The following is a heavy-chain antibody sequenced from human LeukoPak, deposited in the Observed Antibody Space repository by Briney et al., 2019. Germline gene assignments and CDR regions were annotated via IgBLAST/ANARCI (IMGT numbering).Heavy chain of an antibody. CDR1: GGSISSYY. V-gene: IGHV4-59*01. J-gene: IGHJ6*02. CDR2: IYYSGST. D-gene: IGHD1-7*01. Sequence: SETLSLTCTVSGGSISSYYWSWIRQPPGKGLEWIGYIYYSGSTNYNPSLKSRVTISVDTSKNQFSLKLSSVTAADTAVYYCARDRLELGMDVWGQGTTFTVSS. CDR3: ARDRLELGMDV.